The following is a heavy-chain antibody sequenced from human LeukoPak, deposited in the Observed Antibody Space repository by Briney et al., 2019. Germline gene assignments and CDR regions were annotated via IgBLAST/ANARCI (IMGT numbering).Heavy chain of an antibody. Sequence: GGSLRLSCAASGFNFSIYGMHWVRQAPGKGLEWVTFVRYDQSATVYADSVQGRFAISRDNSKNTVYLQMNSLRVEDTALYFCVKDQGECPGSRCYLRFLEYWGQGTLVIFSS. CDR3: VKDQGECPGSRCYLRFLEY. V-gene: IGHV3-30*02. CDR2: VRYDQSAT. J-gene: IGHJ4*02. D-gene: IGHD3-3*01. CDR1: GFNFSIYG.